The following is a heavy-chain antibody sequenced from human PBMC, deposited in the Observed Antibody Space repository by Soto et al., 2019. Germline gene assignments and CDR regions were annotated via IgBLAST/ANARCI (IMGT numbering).Heavy chain of an antibody. CDR3: AREGAEGSSSSSVYYPLFDP. CDR2: ISAYNGNT. CDR1: SYTFTSYG. D-gene: IGHD6-6*01. J-gene: IGHJ5*02. Sequence: ASVKVSCKASSYTFTSYGISWVRQAPGQGLEWMGWISAYNGNTNYAQKLQGRVTMTTDTSTSTAYMELRSLRSDDTAVYYCAREGAEGSSSSSVYYPLFDPWGQGTLVPVSS. V-gene: IGHV1-18*01.